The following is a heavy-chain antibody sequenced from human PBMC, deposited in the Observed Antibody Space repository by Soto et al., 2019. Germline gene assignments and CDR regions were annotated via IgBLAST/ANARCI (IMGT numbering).Heavy chain of an antibody. CDR1: GFTFSSYS. V-gene: IGHV3-48*01. J-gene: IGHJ4*02. CDR3: ARDLNYGLFDY. CDR2: ISSSSSTI. Sequence: EVQLVESGGGLVQPGGSLRLSCAASGFTFSSYSMNWVRQAPGKWLEWVSYISSSSSTIYYADSVKGRFTISRDNAKNSLYLHMNSLRAEETAVYYCARDLNYGLFDYCGQGTRVTVSS. D-gene: IGHD4-17*01.